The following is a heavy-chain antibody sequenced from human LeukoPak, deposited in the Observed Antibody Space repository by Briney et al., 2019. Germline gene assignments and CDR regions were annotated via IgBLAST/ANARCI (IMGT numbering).Heavy chain of an antibody. CDR2: IKQDGSEK. J-gene: IGHJ4*02. CDR3: AKMPRWRDSGFDY. CDR1: GFTFNNYW. Sequence: GGSLRLSRAASGFTFNNYWMNWVRQAPGKGLEWVANIKQDGSEKYYVDSVKGRFTIPRDNSKNTLYLQMNSLRPEDTAVYYCAKMPRWRDSGFDYWGQGTLVTVSS. D-gene: IGHD4-23*01. V-gene: IGHV3-7*01.